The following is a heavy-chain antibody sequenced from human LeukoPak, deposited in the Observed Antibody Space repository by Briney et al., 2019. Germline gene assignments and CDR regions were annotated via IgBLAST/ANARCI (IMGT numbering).Heavy chain of an antibody. V-gene: IGHV3-48*03. J-gene: IGHJ6*02. D-gene: IGHD5-18*01. CDR1: GFTFSSYE. CDR2: ISSSGSTI. CDR3: AKTGPNTYGRIYYGMDV. Sequence: GSLRLSCAASGFTFSSYEMNWVRQAPGKGLEWVSYISSSGSTIYYADSVKGRFTISRDNSKNTLYLQMNSLRAEDTAVYYCAKTGPNTYGRIYYGMDVWGQGTTVTVSS.